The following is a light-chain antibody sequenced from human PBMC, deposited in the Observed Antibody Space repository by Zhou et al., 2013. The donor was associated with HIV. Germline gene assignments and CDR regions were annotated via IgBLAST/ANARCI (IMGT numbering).Light chain of an antibody. CDR2: GAS. V-gene: IGKV3-20*01. J-gene: IGKJ4*01. CDR1: QSVSSSY. Sequence: EIVLTQSPGTLSLSPGERATLSCRASQSVSSSYLAWYQQKPGQAPRLLIYGASSRATGIPDRFSGSGSGTDFTLTISRLEPEDFAVYYXQQYGSSPLTFGGGTKGGD. CDR3: QQYGSSPLT.